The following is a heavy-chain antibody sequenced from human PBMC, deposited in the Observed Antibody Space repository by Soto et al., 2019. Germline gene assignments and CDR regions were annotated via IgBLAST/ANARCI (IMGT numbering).Heavy chain of an antibody. CDR3: ARVRPRYGVDV. J-gene: IGHJ6*02. CDR1: GGSFSDYY. V-gene: IGHV4-34*01. CDR2: IDHTGST. Sequence: QVQLQQWGAGLLKPSETLSLTCAVYGGSFSDYYWSWIRQPPGKGLEWIGEIDHTGSTNYNPSLKRRVTISLDTSNTKSSLKLSSVTAADTAVYYCARVRPRYGVDVWGQGTTLIASS.